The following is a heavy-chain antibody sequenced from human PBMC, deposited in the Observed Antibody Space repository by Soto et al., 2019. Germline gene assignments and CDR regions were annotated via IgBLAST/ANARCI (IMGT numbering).Heavy chain of an antibody. V-gene: IGHV3-33*01. J-gene: IGHJ4*02. CDR3: ARDSLEYYDFWSGYHPSGWFDY. CDR2: IWYDGSNK. Sequence: GGSLRLSCAASGFTFSSYGMHWVRQAPGKGLEWVAVIWYDGSNKYYADSVKGRFTISRDNSKNTLYLQMNSLRAEDTAVYYCARDSLEYYDFWSGYHPSGWFDYWGQGTLVTVSS. D-gene: IGHD3-3*01. CDR1: GFTFSSYG.